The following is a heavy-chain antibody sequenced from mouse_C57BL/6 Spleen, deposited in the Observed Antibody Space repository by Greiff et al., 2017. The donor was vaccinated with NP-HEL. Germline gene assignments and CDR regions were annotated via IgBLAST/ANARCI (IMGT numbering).Heavy chain of an antibody. J-gene: IGHJ2*01. CDR2: IYPRSGNT. V-gene: IGHV1-81*01. D-gene: IGHD3-2*02. CDR3: AREGQLRRAFDY. CDR1: GYTFTSHG. Sequence: QVHVKQSGAELARPGASVKLSCKASGYTFTSHGISWVKQRTGQGLEWIGEIYPRSGNTYYNEKFKGKATLTADKSSSTAYMELRSLTSEDSAVYFCAREGQLRRAFDYWGQGTTLTVSS.